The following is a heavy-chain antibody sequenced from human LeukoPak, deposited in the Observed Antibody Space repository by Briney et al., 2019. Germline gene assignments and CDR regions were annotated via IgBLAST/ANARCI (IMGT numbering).Heavy chain of an antibody. CDR2: INPNSGGT. V-gene: IGHV1-2*02. Sequence: GASVKVSCKASGYTFITYDINWVRQATGQGLEWMGWINPNSGGTNYAQKFQGRVTMTRDTSISTAYMELSRLRSDDTAVYYCARDEEVRVPSYYMDVWGKGTTVTISS. CDR3: ARDEEVRVPSYYMDV. D-gene: IGHD3-10*01. J-gene: IGHJ6*03. CDR1: GYTFITYD.